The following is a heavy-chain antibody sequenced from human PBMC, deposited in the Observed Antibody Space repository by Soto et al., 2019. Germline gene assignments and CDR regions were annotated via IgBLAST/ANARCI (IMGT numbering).Heavy chain of an antibody. CDR3: AGRLTTAASLDY. CDR1: GFTVSNNH. Sequence: VQLVESGGGLIQPGGSLRLSCAASGFTVSNNHMTWVRQAAGKGLELVSFVHGGGSTSYADSVKGRFTISRDNSKNPLYLQMDSLSAEDTVIYYCAGRLTTAASLDYWGRGTLVTVSS. V-gene: IGHV3-53*01. CDR2: VHGGGST. J-gene: IGHJ4*02. D-gene: IGHD3-16*01.